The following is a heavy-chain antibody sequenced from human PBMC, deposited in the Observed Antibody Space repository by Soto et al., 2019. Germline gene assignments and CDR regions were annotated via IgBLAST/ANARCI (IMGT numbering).Heavy chain of an antibody. J-gene: IGHJ1*01. V-gene: IGHV3-23*01. CDR1: QFTFSNYA. D-gene: IGHD3-3*01. Sequence: PGGSLRLSCAASQFTFSNYAMSWVRQAPGKGLEWVSGLSGSGDDTYYADSVKGRFTISRDNSKDTLYLQMNSLRVEDTAVYYCVKGVSVDFWRELQHWGPGTLVTVSS. CDR2: LSGSGDDT. CDR3: VKGVSVDFWRELQH.